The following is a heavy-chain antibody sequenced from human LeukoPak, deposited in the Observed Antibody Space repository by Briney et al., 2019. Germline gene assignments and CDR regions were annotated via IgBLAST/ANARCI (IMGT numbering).Heavy chain of an antibody. V-gene: IGHV3-23*01. D-gene: IGHD6-19*01. CDR2: INHGDNNT. Sequence: GASLRLSCEAPGFTFRNYAMTWVRQAPGKVLEWVSHINHGDNNTFYADSVKGRFTLSRDSSKNTLYLQMNSLRAEDTAIYYCARKAVATAGIALDNWGQGTVVTLSS. CDR1: GFTFRNYA. J-gene: IGHJ4*02. CDR3: ARKAVATAGIALDN.